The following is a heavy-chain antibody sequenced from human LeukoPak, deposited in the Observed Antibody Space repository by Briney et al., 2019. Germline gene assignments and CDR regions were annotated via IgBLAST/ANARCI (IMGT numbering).Heavy chain of an antibody. Sequence: GGSLRLSCAASGFTFSSYGMHWVRQAPGKGLEWVAVISYDGSNKYYADSVKGRFTISRDNSKNTLYLQMNSLRAEDTAVYYCARVRSPMTTDGNHNFDYWGQGTLVTVSS. CDR1: GFTFSSYG. D-gene: IGHD4-11*01. J-gene: IGHJ4*02. CDR3: ARVRSPMTTDGNHNFDY. V-gene: IGHV3-30*03. CDR2: ISYDGSNK.